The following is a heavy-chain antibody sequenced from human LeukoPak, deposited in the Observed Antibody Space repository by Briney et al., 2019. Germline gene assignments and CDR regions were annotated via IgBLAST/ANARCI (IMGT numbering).Heavy chain of an antibody. CDR3: ARGPLIDP. CDR1: GGSFSGYY. CDR2: INHSGRT. V-gene: IGHV4-34*01. J-gene: IGHJ5*02. Sequence: SETLSLTCAVYGGSFSGYYWSWIRQPPGKGLEWIGEINHSGRTNYNPSLKSRVTISGDTSKNQFSLRLSSVTAADTAVYYCARGPLIDPCGQGTLVPVTS.